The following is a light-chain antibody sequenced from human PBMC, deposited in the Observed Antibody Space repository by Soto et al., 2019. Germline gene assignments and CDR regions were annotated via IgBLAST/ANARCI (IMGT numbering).Light chain of an antibody. J-gene: IGKJ1*01. CDR1: QHVSNNY. V-gene: IGKV3-20*01. CDR2: GAS. Sequence: IVLTQSPGTLSLSPGERATLSCRASQHVSNNYLAWYQQKPGQAPRLLIYGASSRATGIPDRFSGSGSGTDFTLIISKLEPEDFAVYYCQQYGSSPTTFGQGTKVEIK. CDR3: QQYGSSPTT.